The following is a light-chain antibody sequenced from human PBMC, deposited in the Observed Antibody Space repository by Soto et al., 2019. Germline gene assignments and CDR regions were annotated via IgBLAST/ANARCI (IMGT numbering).Light chain of an antibody. Sequence: DIQMTQSPPSLSASVGDSVTITCRASQSISGYLNWYQQKPGKAPKLLIYTESSLQSGVSSRFSGSGSGTDFTLPISSLQPEDFATYYCQQSYSTLYTFGQGTKLQIK. J-gene: IGKJ2*01. CDR1: QSISGY. V-gene: IGKV1-39*01. CDR2: TES. CDR3: QQSYSTLYT.